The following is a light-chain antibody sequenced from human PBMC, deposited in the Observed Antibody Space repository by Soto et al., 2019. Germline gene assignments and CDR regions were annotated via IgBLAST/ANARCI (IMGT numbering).Light chain of an antibody. V-gene: IGKV4-1*01. Sequence: DIVMTQSPEFLTVSLGERATINCKSSQRGLSSSSNKNHLAWYQQRPGPPPKLLIYWSTIRESGVPDRFSGSGSGTDFTLTFITLQAEEVAVYSSQHYSSAPDTFGQGTTLSIK. J-gene: IGKJ2*01. CDR3: QHYSSAPDT. CDR1: QRGLSSSSNKNH. CDR2: WST.